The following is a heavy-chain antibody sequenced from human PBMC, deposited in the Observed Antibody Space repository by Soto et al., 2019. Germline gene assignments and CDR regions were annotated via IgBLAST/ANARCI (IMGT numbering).Heavy chain of an antibody. CDR3: ARGRYGDY. J-gene: IGHJ4*01. CDR1: GYTFTSYG. V-gene: IGHV1-18*01. Sequence: QVHLVQSGAEVKKPGASVKVSCKASGYTFTSYGITWVRQAPGQGLEWMGWISAHNGNTDDEQKPQGRVIVTRDTSTSTAYMELRSLIPEDTAVYYCARGRYGDYWGHGAQVTVSS. CDR2: ISAHNGNT. D-gene: IGHD1-1*01.